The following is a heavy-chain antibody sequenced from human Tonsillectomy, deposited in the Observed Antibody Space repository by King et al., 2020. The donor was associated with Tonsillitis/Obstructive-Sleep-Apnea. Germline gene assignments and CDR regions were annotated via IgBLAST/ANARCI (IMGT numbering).Heavy chain of an antibody. V-gene: IGHV3-43*02. J-gene: IGHJ4*02. D-gene: IGHD3-22*01. Sequence: VQLVESGGGVVQPGGSLRLSCAASGFAFDDYAMHWVRQAPGRGLEWVSLISGDGIGTYYADSGKGRLTISRDNSKNSLYLHMNSLRTEDTALYYCARSSGFYPWGDYWGQGTLVTVSS. CDR1: GFAFDDYA. CDR2: ISGDGIGT. CDR3: ARSSGFYPWGDY.